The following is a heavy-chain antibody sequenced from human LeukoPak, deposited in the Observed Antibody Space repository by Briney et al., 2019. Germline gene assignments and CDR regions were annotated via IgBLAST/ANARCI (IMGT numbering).Heavy chain of an antibody. D-gene: IGHD2-2*01. CDR1: GFTFSDYS. V-gene: IGHV3-48*01. Sequence: GGSLRLSCAASGFTFSDYSMNWVRQAPGKGLEWISYVGISSGNTKYADSVKGRFTISGDKAKNSLYLQMNSLRVEDTAVYYCARDTKYAFDNWGQGTMVTVSS. CDR3: ARDTKYAFDN. J-gene: IGHJ4*02. CDR2: VGISSGNT.